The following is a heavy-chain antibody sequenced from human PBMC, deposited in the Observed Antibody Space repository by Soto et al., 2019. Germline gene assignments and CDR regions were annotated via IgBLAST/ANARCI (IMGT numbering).Heavy chain of an antibody. D-gene: IGHD6-19*01. CDR2: IWYDGSNK. CDR3: ERDRSDSSGWEGRDY. Sequence: QVQLVDSGGGVVQPGRSLRLSCAAAGFTFSSYGMHWVRQAPGKGLEWVAVIWYDGSNKYYADYVKGRFTISRDNSKNTLYLQMNSLRAEDTAVYYCERDRSDSSGWEGRDYGGQGTLVTVSS. CDR1: GFTFSSYG. J-gene: IGHJ4*02. V-gene: IGHV3-33*01.